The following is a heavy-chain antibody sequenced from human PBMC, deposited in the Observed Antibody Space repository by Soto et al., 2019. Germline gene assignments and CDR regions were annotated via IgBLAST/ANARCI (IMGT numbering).Heavy chain of an antibody. V-gene: IGHV4-34*01. D-gene: IGHD2-21*01. CDR1: GGSLSDYF. Sequence: SETLSLTCVGSGGSLSDYFWSWIRQPPGMALEWIGEINHLGSINYNPSLKSRVTMSVDTSKNQFSLTLNSVTAADTATYYCARGGISHWAYFYYMDVWDRGTTVTVSS. J-gene: IGHJ6*03. CDR2: INHLGSI. CDR3: ARGGISHWAYFYYMDV.